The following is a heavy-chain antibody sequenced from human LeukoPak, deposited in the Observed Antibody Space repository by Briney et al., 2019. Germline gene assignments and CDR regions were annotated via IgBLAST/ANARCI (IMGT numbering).Heavy chain of an antibody. J-gene: IGHJ4*02. Sequence: PGGSLRLSCAASGFTFSSYWMHWVRQIPGKGLVWVSRIKSDGSTNYADSVKGRFTISRDNAKNTLSLQMNSLRAEDTGVYYCARDPTRIAAAVTGFDYWGQGTLVTVSS. CDR3: ARDPTRIAAAVTGFDY. D-gene: IGHD6-13*01. V-gene: IGHV3-74*01. CDR2: IKSDGST. CDR1: GFTFSSYW.